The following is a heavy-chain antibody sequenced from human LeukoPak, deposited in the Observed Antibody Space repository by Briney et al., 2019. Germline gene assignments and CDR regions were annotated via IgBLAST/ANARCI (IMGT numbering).Heavy chain of an antibody. D-gene: IGHD1-26*01. J-gene: IGHJ4*02. CDR2: ISSSSSYI. CDR3: ARDVEWELPAVGDY. Sequence: TGGSLRLSCAASGFTFSSYSMNWVRQAPGKGLEWVSSISSSSSYIYYADSVKGRFTISRDNAKNSLCLQMNSLRAEDTAVYYCARDVEWELPAVGDYWGQGTLVTVSS. V-gene: IGHV3-21*01. CDR1: GFTFSSYS.